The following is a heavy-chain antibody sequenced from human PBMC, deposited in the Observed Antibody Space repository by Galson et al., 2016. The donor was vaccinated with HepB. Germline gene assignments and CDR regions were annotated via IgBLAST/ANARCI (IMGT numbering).Heavy chain of an antibody. CDR2: IPYDGGHK. V-gene: IGHV3-30*02. J-gene: IGHJ4*02. CDR1: GGTCSSYR. Sequence: SMRLAGAAAGGTCSSYRWHGVRQAPGKGLEWMAVIPYDGGHKYYADSVKGRFTISRDNSKNTLYLQMNILRVEDTAVYYCAKDCRIQLLLSAEFDYCGQGTLVTFSS. CDR3: AKDCRIQLLLSAEFDY. D-gene: IGHD5-18*01.